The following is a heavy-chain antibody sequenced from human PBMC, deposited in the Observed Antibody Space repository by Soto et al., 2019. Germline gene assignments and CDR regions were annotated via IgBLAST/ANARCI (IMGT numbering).Heavy chain of an antibody. CDR1: GGTFSSYA. J-gene: IGHJ6*02. CDR3: ARSGYNWNDGGPEYYYYGMDV. V-gene: IGHV1-69*01. CDR2: IIPIFGTA. Sequence: QVQLVQSGAEVKKPGSSVKVSCKASGGTFSSYAIRWVRQAPGQGLEWIGGIIPIFGTANYAQKFQGRVTITADESTSTAYMELSSLISEDTAVYYCARSGYNWNDGGPEYYYYGMDVWGQGTTVTVSS. D-gene: IGHD1-20*01.